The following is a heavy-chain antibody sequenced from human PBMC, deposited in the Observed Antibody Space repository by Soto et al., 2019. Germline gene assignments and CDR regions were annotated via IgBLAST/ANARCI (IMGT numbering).Heavy chain of an antibody. CDR2: IYWGDDK. CDR3: AHCPVWFGESGMDV. J-gene: IGHJ6*02. CDR1: GFSLSTIGVG. V-gene: IGHV2-5*02. D-gene: IGHD3-10*01. Sequence: QITLKESGPTLVKPTQTLTLTCTFSGFSLSTIGVGVGWIRQPPGKALEWLALIYWGDDKRYSPSLKSRLTITKDTSKNQVVLTMTNMDPVDTATYYCAHCPVWFGESGMDVWGQGTTVTVSS.